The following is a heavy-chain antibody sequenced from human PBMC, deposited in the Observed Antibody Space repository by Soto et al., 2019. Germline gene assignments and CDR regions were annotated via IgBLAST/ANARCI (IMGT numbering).Heavy chain of an antibody. V-gene: IGHV4-39*02. Sequence: QLQLQESGPGLVKPSETLSLTCTVSGGSISSSSYYWGWIRQPPGKGLEWIGSIYYSGSTYYNPSLKSRVTISVDTSKNQFSLKLSSVTAADTAVYYCAGDSGSYPPKNAFDIWGQGTMVTVSS. CDR2: IYYSGST. CDR1: GGSISSSSYY. D-gene: IGHD1-26*01. CDR3: AGDSGSYPPKNAFDI. J-gene: IGHJ3*02.